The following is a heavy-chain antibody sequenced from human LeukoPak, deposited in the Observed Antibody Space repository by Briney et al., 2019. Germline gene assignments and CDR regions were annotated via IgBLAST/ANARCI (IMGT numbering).Heavy chain of an antibody. CDR3: ARHHCSGGSCYPLDL. J-gene: IGHJ2*01. CDR1: GYTFTGYY. CDR2: INPNSGGT. Sequence: GASVKVSCKASGYTFTGYYMHWVRQAPGQGLEWMGWINPNSGGTNYAQKFQGRVTMTRDTSISTAYMELSRLRSDDTAVYYCARHHCSGGSCYPLDLWGRGTLVTVSS. V-gene: IGHV1-2*02. D-gene: IGHD2-15*01.